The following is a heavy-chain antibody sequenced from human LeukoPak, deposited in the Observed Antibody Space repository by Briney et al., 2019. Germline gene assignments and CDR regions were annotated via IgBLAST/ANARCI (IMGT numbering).Heavy chain of an antibody. CDR3: EVAAAGQRDY. CDR1: GGTFSSYA. V-gene: IGHV1-69*06. Sequence: ASVKVSCKASGGTFSSYAISCVRQAPGQGLEWMGRIIPIFGTANYAQKFQGRVTITADKSTSTAYMELSSLRSEDTAVYYCEVAAAGQRDYWGQGTLVTVSS. J-gene: IGHJ4*02. CDR2: IIPIFGTA. D-gene: IGHD6-13*01.